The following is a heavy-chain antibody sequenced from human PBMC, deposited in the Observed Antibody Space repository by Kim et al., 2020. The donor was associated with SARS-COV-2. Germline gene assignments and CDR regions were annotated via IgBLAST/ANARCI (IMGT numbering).Heavy chain of an antibody. Sequence: ASVKVSCKASGYTFTSYGISWVRQAPGQGLEWMGWISAYNGNTNYAQKLQGRVTMTTDTSTSTAYMELRSLRSDDTAVYYCARVEGSYYDFWSGYRWFDPWGQGTLVTVSS. CDR1: GYTFTSYG. V-gene: IGHV1-18*04. CDR2: ISAYNGNT. J-gene: IGHJ5*02. D-gene: IGHD3-3*01. CDR3: ARVEGSYYDFWSGYRWFDP.